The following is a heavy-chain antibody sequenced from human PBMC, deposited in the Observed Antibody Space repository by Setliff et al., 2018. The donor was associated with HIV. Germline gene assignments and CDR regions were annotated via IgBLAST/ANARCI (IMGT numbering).Heavy chain of an antibody. CDR2: MKLDGSEK. Sequence: PGGSLRLSCAASGFTFSSYWMSWVRQAPGKGLEWVANMKLDGSEKFYVDSVKGRFTISRDNAKNQLYLQMHSLRAEDKAVYFCASTTLEYYYDMDFWGKGTTVTVSS. CDR3: ASTTLEYYYDMDF. J-gene: IGHJ6*03. CDR1: GFTFSSYW. V-gene: IGHV3-7*03. D-gene: IGHD4-4*01.